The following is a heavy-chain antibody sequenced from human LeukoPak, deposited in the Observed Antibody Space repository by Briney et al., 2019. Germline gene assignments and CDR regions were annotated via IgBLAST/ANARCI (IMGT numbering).Heavy chain of an antibody. CDR1: GFNFTNYN. Sequence: GGSLRLSCAASGFNFTNYNMNWVRQAPGKVLEWVSSIHSSSGSIYYADSLKGRFTISRDNAKNSLYLQMNSLRAEDTAVYYCARDLAWDAFDIWGQGTMVTVSS. J-gene: IGHJ3*02. CDR2: IHSSSGSI. V-gene: IGHV3-21*01. CDR3: ARDLAWDAFDI.